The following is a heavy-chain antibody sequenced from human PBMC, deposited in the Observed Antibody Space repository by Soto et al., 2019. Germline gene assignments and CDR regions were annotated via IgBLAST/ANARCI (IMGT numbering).Heavy chain of an antibody. J-gene: IGHJ4*02. CDR1: GYTFTSYY. D-gene: IGHD3-22*01. V-gene: IGHV1-46*01. CDR3: ARVRDDSSGYSPFDY. Sequence: QVQLVQSGAEVKKPGASVKVSCKASGYTFTSYYMHWVRQTPGQGLEWKGIINPSGVSTSYAQKFQGRVTMTRDTSTSTVYMELSSLRSEDTAVYYCARVRDDSSGYSPFDYWGQGTLVTVSS. CDR2: INPSGVST.